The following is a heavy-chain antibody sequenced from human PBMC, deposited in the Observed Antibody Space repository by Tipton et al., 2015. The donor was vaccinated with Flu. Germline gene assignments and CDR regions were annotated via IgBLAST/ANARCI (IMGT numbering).Heavy chain of an antibody. Sequence: GLVKPSETLSLTCGVSGDSIRSSNYYWGWIRQSPGKGLEWIGNSYHTGNAYYNPSLKSRVTISVDTSKNQFSLKVTSLAAADTAVYYCARGSGYANAYLDFWGQGTLVTVSS. J-gene: IGHJ4*02. CDR3: ARGSGYANAYLDF. D-gene: IGHD5-12*01. CDR1: GDSIRSSNYY. V-gene: IGHV4-39*07. CDR2: SYHTGNA.